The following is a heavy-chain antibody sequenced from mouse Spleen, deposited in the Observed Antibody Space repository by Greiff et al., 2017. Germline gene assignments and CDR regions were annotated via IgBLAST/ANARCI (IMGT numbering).Heavy chain of an antibody. V-gene: IGHV1-26*01. CDR2: INPNNGGT. Sequence: EVQLQQSGPGLVQPGASVKISCKASGYTFTDYYMNWVRQSHGKRLEWIGDINPNNGGTSYNQKFKGKATLTVDKSSSTAYMELRSLTSEDSAVYYCARVNIDSDVWGTGTTVTGPS. CDR1: GYTFTDYY. CDR3: ARVNIDSDV. D-gene: IGHD1-3*01. J-gene: IGHJ1*03.